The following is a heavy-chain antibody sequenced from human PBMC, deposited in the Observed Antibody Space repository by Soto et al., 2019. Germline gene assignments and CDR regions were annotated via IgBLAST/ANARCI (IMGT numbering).Heavy chain of an antibody. J-gene: IGHJ4*02. CDR1: GGTFSSYA. Sequence: SVKVSCKASGGTFSSYAISWVRQAPGQRLEWMGGIIPVFGTANYAQKFQGRVTITGDASASTAYMELSSLTSEDTAVYYCARSIPSGCFDYWGQGTLVTVSS. CDR3: ARSIPSGCFDY. D-gene: IGHD5-12*01. V-gene: IGHV1-69*13. CDR2: IIPVFGTA.